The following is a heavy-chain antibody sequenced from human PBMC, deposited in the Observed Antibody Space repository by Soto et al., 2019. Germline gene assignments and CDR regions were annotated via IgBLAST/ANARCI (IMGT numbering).Heavy chain of an antibody. CDR2: MNQNGGEI. CDR1: GFTFGDFW. J-gene: IGHJ6*02. Sequence: EVQLVESGGGLVQPGGSLRLSCTVSGFTFGDFWMTWVRQAPGKGLEWVANMNQNGGEIYYADSVRGRFVISKDNAKNSLFLQMNSLSAGDTALYYCASQRISYAMDVWGQGTTVTVSS. V-gene: IGHV3-7*05. CDR3: ASQRISYAMDV. D-gene: IGHD1-1*01.